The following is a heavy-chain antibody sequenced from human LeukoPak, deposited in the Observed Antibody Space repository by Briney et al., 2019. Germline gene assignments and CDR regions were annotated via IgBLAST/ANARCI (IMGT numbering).Heavy chain of an antibody. J-gene: IGHJ1*01. V-gene: IGHV3-33*08. Sequence: TLRLSCAASGFGFSVFGMHWVRRPPGKGLGWGAVIWFDSSYRYYADSVIGRFTIYRDNSMNTLYLQMTSMRAEDTAVYYCARIIQYTPATCIELEAWGKGSLVTVAP. CDR1: GFGFSVFG. D-gene: IGHD2-2*02. CDR3: ARIIQYTPATCIELEA. CDR2: IWFDSSYR.